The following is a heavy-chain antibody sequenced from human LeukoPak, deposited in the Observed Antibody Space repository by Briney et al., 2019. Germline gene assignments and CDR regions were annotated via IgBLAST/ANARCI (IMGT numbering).Heavy chain of an antibody. V-gene: IGHV4-4*02. D-gene: IGHD6-19*01. J-gene: IGHJ3*02. CDR3: ARAAEIVSSGDNDAFDI. Sequence: SETLSLTCAVSGGSISSSNWWSWVRQPPGKGLEWIGEIYHSGSTNYNPSLKSRVTISVDTSKNQFSLKLSSVTAADTAVYYCARAAEIVSSGDNDAFDIWGQGTMVTVSS. CDR2: IYHSGST. CDR1: GGSISSSNW.